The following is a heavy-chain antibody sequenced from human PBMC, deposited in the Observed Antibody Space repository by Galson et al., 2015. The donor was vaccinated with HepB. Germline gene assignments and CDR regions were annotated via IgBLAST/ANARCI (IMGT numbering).Heavy chain of an antibody. CDR3: ARHYCSRGACYPLFYYYALDV. CDR1: GYTFTNYG. CDR2: ISTYNANT. D-gene: IGHD2-15*01. V-gene: IGHV1-18*01. Sequence: SVKVSCKASGYTFTNYGITWVRKAPGQGLEWMGWISTYNANTNYGQHVQGRVTMTTDTSTNTAHMELRSLRSDDTALYYCARHYCSRGACYPLFYYYALDVWGQGTTVTVS. J-gene: IGHJ6*02.